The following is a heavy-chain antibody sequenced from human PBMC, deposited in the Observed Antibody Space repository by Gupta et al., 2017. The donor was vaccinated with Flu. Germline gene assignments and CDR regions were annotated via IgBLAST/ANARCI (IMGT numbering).Heavy chain of an antibody. CDR2: ISGSGGST. CDR1: GFTFSSYA. V-gene: IGHV3-23*01. J-gene: IGHJ3*02. CDR3: AKALGSSGWYGRNAFDI. D-gene: IGHD6-19*01. Sequence: LESGGGLVQPGGSLRLSCAASGFTFSSYAMSWVRQAPGKGLEWVSAISGSGGSTYYADSVKGRFTISRDNSKNTLYLQMNSLRAEDTAGYYCAKALGSSGWYGRNAFDIWGQGTMVTVSS.